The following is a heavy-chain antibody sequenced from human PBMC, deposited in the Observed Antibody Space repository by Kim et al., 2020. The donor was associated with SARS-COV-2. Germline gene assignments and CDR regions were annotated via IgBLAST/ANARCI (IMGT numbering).Heavy chain of an antibody. D-gene: IGHD3-10*01. J-gene: IGHJ4*02. Sequence: ASVKVSCKASGYTFTSYGISWVRQAPGQGLEWMGWISAYNGNTNYAQKLQGRVTMTTDTSTSTAYMELRSLRSDDTAVYYCARMGITMVRGVMQRPFEYDYWGQGTLVTVSS. V-gene: IGHV1-18*01. CDR1: GYTFTSYG. CDR3: ARMGITMVRGVMQRPFEYDY. CDR2: ISAYNGNT.